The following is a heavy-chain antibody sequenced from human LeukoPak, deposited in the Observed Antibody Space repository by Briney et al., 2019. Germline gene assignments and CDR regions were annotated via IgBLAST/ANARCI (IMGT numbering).Heavy chain of an antibody. CDR2: ISVSGSST. Sequence: GGSLRLSCAASGFXFSSYAINWVRQAPGKGLEWVSVISVSGSSTSYADSVKGRFTISRDNSKNTLYLQMNSLRAADTALYYCAKDGEYCTSTSCYPDYFDYWGQGTLVTVSS. CDR1: GFXFSSYA. CDR3: AKDGEYCTSTSCYPDYFDY. D-gene: IGHD2-2*01. J-gene: IGHJ4*02. V-gene: IGHV3-23*01.